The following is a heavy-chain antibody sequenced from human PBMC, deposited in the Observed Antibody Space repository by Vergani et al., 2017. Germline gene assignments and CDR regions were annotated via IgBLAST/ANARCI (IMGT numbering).Heavy chain of an antibody. CDR1: GGSFNTYY. D-gene: IGHD3-9*01. Sequence: VQLEESGPGLVKPSETLSLTCTVSGGSFNTYYWSWIRQSPGKGLEWIGYIYSTGSTNYNPSLNSRVTMSVDTSKIQFSLKLRSVTAADTAVYFCARVMYRDEASTGYRLEGMDIWGQGTTVTISS. J-gene: IGHJ6*02. V-gene: IGHV4-59*13. CDR3: ARVMYRDEASTGYRLEGMDI. CDR2: IYSTGST.